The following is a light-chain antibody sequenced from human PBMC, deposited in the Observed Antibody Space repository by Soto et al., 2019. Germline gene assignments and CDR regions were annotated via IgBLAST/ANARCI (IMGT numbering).Light chain of an antibody. J-gene: IGKJ1*01. CDR3: QQYNSYS. CDR1: QAVPNN. CDR2: EES. V-gene: IGKV1-9*01. Sequence: DIHLTQSPSFLSASVGDRVTITCRPSQAVPNNMAWYQQKPGKPPKLLIYEESTLHSGVPSRFSGRKSGTQFTLTIDSLQPEDFATYYCQQYNSYSFGQGTKVDIK.